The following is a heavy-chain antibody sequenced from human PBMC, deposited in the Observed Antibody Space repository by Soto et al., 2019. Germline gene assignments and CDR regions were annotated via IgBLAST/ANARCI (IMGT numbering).Heavy chain of an antibody. J-gene: IGHJ4*02. CDR3: ARGSSSSLNY. Sequence: EVQLVESGGGLVQPGGSLRLSCAASGFTFSSYWMHWVRQAPGKGLVWVSRIKTDGSYTTYADSVKGRFTISRDNAKNTLYLQMNSLRAEDTAVYYCARGSSSSLNYWGQGTLDTVSS. D-gene: IGHD6-13*01. V-gene: IGHV3-74*01. CDR2: IKTDGSYT. CDR1: GFTFSSYW.